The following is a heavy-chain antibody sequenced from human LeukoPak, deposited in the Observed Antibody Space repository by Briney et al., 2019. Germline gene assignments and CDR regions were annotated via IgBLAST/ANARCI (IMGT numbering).Heavy chain of an antibody. D-gene: IGHD2-2*01. V-gene: IGHV4-59*08. CDR2: IHYSGST. CDR1: GGSISNYY. CDR3: ARHGVVRAAAIYYYYMDV. J-gene: IGHJ6*03. Sequence: PSETLSLTCTVSGGSISNYYWSWIRQPPGKGLEWIAYIHYSGSTNYNPSLKSRVTISVDTSKNQFSLKVSSVTAADTGVYYCARHGVVRAAAIYYYYMDVWGKGTTVTVSS.